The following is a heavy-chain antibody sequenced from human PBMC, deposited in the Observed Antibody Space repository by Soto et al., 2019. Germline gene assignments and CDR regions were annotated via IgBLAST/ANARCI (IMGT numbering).Heavy chain of an antibody. CDR1: GGSFSGYY. CDR3: ARVSLVLRPSWYYYGSGSYSSYYYYGMDV. V-gene: IGHV4-34*01. D-gene: IGHD3-10*01. Sequence: SETLSLTCAVYGGSFSGYYWSWIRQPPGKGLEWIGEINHSGSTNYNPSLKSRVTISVDTSKNQFSLKLSSVTAADTAVYYCARVSLVLRPSWYYYGSGSYSSYYYYGMDVWGQGTTVTVSS. J-gene: IGHJ6*02. CDR2: INHSGST.